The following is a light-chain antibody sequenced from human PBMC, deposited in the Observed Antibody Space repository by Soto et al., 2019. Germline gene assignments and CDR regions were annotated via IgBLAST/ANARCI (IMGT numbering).Light chain of an antibody. Sequence: EIVLTQSPATLSSSPGERATLSCRASQSINNYLAWYQQTPGQPPRLLIYDASNRATGTPARFSGSGSETDFTLTINSLEPEDFVVYYCQQRSNWPPYTFGQGTKLEIK. V-gene: IGKV3-11*01. J-gene: IGKJ2*01. CDR1: QSINNY. CDR2: DAS. CDR3: QQRSNWPPYT.